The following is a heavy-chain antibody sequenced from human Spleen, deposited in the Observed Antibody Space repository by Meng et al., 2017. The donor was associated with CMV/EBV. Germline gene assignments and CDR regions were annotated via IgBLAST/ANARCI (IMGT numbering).Heavy chain of an antibody. CDR2: IIPIFGTA. J-gene: IGHJ5*02. V-gene: IGHV1-69*05. D-gene: IGHD2-2*03. CDR3: ANGYCDTNSCARGWFDP. Sequence: SVKVSCKASGGTFSSYAISWVRQAPGQGLEWMGGIIPIFGTANYAQKFQGRVTITTDKSRSTVYMELSSLRSEDTAIYYCANGYCDTNSCARGWFDPWGQGTQVTVSS. CDR1: GGTFSSYA.